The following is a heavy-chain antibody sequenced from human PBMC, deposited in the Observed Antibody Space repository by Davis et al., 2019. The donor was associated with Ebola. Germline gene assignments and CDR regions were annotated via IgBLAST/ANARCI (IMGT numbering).Heavy chain of an antibody. V-gene: IGHV1-18*01. CDR3: ARDMGYCSSTSCSGGYYYGMDV. CDR2: INPNSGGP. CDR1: GYTFTSYG. J-gene: IGHJ6*02. D-gene: IGHD2-2*01. Sequence: ASVKVSCKASGYTFTSYGISWVRQAPGQGLEWMGWINPNSGGPNYAQKFQGRVTITRDTSASTAYTELSSLRSEDTAVYYCARDMGYCSSTSCSGGYYYGMDVWGQGTTVTVSS.